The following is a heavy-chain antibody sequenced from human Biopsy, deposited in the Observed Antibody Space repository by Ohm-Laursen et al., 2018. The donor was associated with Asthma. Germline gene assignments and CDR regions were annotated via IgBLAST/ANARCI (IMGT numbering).Heavy chain of an antibody. D-gene: IGHD6-13*01. CDR1: GDSFSNYA. Sequence: ASVKVSCKVSGDSFSNYAISWVRQAPGQGLEWMGGLIPVLGTPDHAQMFEGRVTITADESTSTAYMELSSLSSDDTAVYYCASPSSSREILYYYYNMDIWGRGTTVTV. CDR2: LIPVLGTP. CDR3: ASPSSSREILYYYYNMDI. J-gene: IGHJ6*02. V-gene: IGHV1-69*13.